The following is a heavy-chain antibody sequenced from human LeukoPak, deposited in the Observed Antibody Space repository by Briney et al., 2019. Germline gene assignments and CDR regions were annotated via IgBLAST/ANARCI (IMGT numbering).Heavy chain of an antibody. D-gene: IGHD2-21*01. V-gene: IGHV3-33*01. J-gene: IGHJ4*02. CDR2: IWCDGSKK. CDR3: ARYYSHTSTWSEGGLDQ. Sequence: GGSLRLSCAASGFTFSTFGMHWVRQAPGKGPEWVAVIWCDGSKKYYIDFAEGRFTISRDNSRNTLYLQMNSLRAEDTAVYYCARYYSHTSTWSEGGLDQWGQGTLVTVSS. CDR1: GFTFSTFG.